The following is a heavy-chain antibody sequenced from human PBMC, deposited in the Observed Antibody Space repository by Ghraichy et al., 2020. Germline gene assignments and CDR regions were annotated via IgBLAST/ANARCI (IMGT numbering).Heavy chain of an antibody. V-gene: IGHV3-21*01. CDR3: GKSFDGSGSTTGDY. J-gene: IGHJ4*02. D-gene: IGHD3-10*01. Sequence: GGSLRLSCAASGFTFSIYSMHWVRQAPGKGLEWVSSISSDSAYIYYADSVKGRFTTSRDNAKNSLYLQMNSLGADDTAVYYCGKSFDGSGSTTGDYWGQGTLVTVSS. CDR1: GFTFSIYS. CDR2: ISSDSAYI.